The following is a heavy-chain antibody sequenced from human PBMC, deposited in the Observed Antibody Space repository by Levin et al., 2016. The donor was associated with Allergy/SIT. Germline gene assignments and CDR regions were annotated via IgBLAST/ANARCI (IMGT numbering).Heavy chain of an antibody. CDR2: IDPSDSYT. D-gene: IGHD5-18*01. J-gene: IGHJ4*02. V-gene: IGHV5-10-1*01. Sequence: VRQMPGKGLEWMGRIDPSDSYTNYSPSFQGHVTISADKSISTAYLQWSSLKASDTAMYYCARVVDTAMGSDYDYWGQGTLVTVSS. CDR3: ARVVDTAMGSDYDY.